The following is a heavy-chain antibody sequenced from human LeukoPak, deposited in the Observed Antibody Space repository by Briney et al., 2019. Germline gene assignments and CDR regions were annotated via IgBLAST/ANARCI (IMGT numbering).Heavy chain of an antibody. Sequence: SETLSLTCAVDGGSFSGYYWSWIRQPPGKGLEWIGEINHSGSTNYNPSLKSRVTISVDTSKNQFSLKLSSVTAADTAVYYCARGFLVVTAIWNRVNYFDYWGQGTLVTVSS. J-gene: IGHJ4*02. D-gene: IGHD2-21*02. CDR2: INHSGST. CDR3: ARGFLVVTAIWNRVNYFDY. V-gene: IGHV4-34*01. CDR1: GGSFSGYY.